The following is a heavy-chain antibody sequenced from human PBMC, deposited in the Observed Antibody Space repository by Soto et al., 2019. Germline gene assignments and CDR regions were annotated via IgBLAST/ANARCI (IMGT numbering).Heavy chain of an antibody. CDR2: ITNGGRT. Sequence: GGSLRLSCAASGFTFNNYAMRWVRQTPGKGLEWVSGITNGGRTYYADSVKGRFTMSRDTSKKMLFLQMNSLRAEDTAVYYCATDLPGGEDNHYGMDVWGQGTTVTVSS. CDR1: GFTFNNYA. V-gene: IGHV3-23*01. D-gene: IGHD2-21*01. J-gene: IGHJ6*02. CDR3: ATDLPGGEDNHYGMDV.